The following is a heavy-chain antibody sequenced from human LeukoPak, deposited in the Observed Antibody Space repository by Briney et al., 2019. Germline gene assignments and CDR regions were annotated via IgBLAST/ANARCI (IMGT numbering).Heavy chain of an antibody. CDR3: XRSTLXYXHMDV. CDR2: IYTSGSX. D-gene: IGHD2-15*01. Sequence: PSETLSLTCTVSGGSISSSSYYWSWIRQPAGKGLEWIGRIYTSGSXXYNPXXKSRVTISVDTSKNQFSLKLSSVTAADTAVYYXXRSTLXYXHMDVWGKGTTVTVSS. CDR1: GGSISSSSYY. J-gene: IGHJ6*03. V-gene: IGHV4-61*02.